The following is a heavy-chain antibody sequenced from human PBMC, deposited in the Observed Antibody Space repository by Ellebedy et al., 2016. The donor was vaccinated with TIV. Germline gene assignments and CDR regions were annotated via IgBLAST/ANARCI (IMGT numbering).Heavy chain of an antibody. CDR2: ISTSGDIT. CDR3: ARCRPAHSSGWYVGGHLGGMDV. D-gene: IGHD6-19*01. CDR1: GFTFSYYA. J-gene: IGHJ6*02. Sequence: GESLKTSXAASGFTFSYYAMTWVRQAPGKGLEWVSTISTSGDITYYANSVKGRFTISRDNSRNMLFLQMNSLRADHTAVYFCARCRPAHSSGWYVGGHLGGMDVWGQGTTVTVSS. V-gene: IGHV3-23*01.